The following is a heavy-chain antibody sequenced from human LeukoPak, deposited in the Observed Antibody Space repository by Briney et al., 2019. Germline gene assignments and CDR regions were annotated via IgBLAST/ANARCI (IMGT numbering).Heavy chain of an antibody. J-gene: IGHJ4*02. D-gene: IGHD1-26*01. Sequence: PGGSLRLSCAASGFTFGSYWMTWVRQAPGQGLEWVANIKQDGSEKYYEDSVKGRFTISRDNAKNSLYLQMNSLRAEDTAVYYCARGSGSHYIYWGQGTLVTVSS. V-gene: IGHV3-7*01. CDR1: GFTFGSYW. CDR3: ARGSGSHYIY. CDR2: IKQDGSEK.